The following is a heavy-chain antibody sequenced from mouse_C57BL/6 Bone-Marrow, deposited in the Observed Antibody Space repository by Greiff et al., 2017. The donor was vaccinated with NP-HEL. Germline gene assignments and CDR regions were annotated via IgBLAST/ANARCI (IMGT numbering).Heavy chain of an antibody. V-gene: IGHV3-8*02. J-gene: IGHJ3*01. CDR2: ITFSSNT. Sequence: EVKLMESGPSLVKPSQTLSLTCSVTGDSITSGYWNWIRKFPGNKLEYMGYITFSSNTYYNPSLKSRISITRNTSKNQYYLQLNSVTTEDTATYYCARESYGKSFAYWGQGTLVTVSA. CDR3: ARESYGKSFAY. CDR1: GDSITSGY. D-gene: IGHD2-1*01.